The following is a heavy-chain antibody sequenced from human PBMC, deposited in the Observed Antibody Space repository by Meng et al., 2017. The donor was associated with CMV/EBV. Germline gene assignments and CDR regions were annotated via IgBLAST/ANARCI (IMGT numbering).Heavy chain of an antibody. D-gene: IGHD3-3*01. J-gene: IGHJ6*02. V-gene: IGHV3-15*01. CDR3: TRRVVTDHYYYGMDV. CDR1: GFTFSNAW. Sequence: LSLTCAASGFTFSNAWMSWVRQAPGKGLEWVGRIKSKTDGGTTDYAAPVKGRFTISRDDSKNTLYLQMNSLKTEDTAVYYCTRRVVTDHYYYGMDVWGQGTTVTVSS. CDR2: IKSKTDGGTT.